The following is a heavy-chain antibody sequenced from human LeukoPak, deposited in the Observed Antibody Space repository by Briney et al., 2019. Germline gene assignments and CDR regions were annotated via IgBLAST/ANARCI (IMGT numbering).Heavy chain of an antibody. J-gene: IGHJ5*02. CDR3: ARVRVDIEGLNWFDP. CDR1: GGSISSYY. D-gene: IGHD2-15*01. Sequence: SETLSPTCTVSGGSISSYYWSWIRQPAGKGLEWIGRIYTSGSTNYNPSLKSRVTMSVDTSKNQFSLKPSSVTAADTAVYYCARVRVDIEGLNWFDPWGQGTLVTVSS. V-gene: IGHV4-4*07. CDR2: IYTSGST.